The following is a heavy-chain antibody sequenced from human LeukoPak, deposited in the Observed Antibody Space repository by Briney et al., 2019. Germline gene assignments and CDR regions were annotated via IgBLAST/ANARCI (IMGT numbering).Heavy chain of an antibody. CDR2: ISGSGGST. CDR3: ASENYYGSGSYYVPHY. J-gene: IGHJ4*02. D-gene: IGHD3-10*01. Sequence: PGGSLRLSCAASGFTFSDYYMSWIRQAPGKGLEWVSAISGSGGSTYYADSVKGRFTISRDNSKNTLYLQMNSLRAEDTAVYYCASENYYGSGSYYVPHYWGQGTLVTVSS. V-gene: IGHV3-23*01. CDR1: GFTFSDYY.